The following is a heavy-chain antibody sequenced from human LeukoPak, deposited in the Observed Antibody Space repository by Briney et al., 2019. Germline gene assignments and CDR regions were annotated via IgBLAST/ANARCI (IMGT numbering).Heavy chain of an antibody. CDR2: IYYSGST. D-gene: IGHD5-18*01. CDR1: GGSISSYY. CDR3: ARDPSGYSYGYDY. Sequence: PSETLSLTCTVSGGSISSYYWSWIRQPPGKGLEGIGYIYYSGSTNYNPSLKSRITISVDTSKNQFSLKLSSVTAADTAVYYCARDPSGYSYGYDYWGQGTLVTVSS. J-gene: IGHJ4*02. V-gene: IGHV4-59*01.